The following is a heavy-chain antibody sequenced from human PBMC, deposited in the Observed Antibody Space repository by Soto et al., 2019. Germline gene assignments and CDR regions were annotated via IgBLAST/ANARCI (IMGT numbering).Heavy chain of an antibody. CDR1: GSTFSDYY. V-gene: IGHV3-11*06. CDR3: ARDLGYCSGGSCYFDAFDI. D-gene: IGHD2-15*01. CDR2: ISSSSSYT. Sequence: PGGSLRLSCAASGSTFSDYYMSWIRQAPGKGLEWVSYISSSSSYTNYADSVKGRFTISRDNAKNSLYLQMNSLRAEDTAVYYCARDLGYCSGGSCYFDAFDIWGQGTMVTVSS. J-gene: IGHJ3*02.